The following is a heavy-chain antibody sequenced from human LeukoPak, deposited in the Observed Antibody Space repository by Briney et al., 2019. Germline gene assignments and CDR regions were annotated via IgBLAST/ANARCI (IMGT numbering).Heavy chain of an antibody. CDR3: AREYYYGSGYHPGYTIDY. CDR2: IIPIFGTA. J-gene: IGHJ4*02. V-gene: IGHV1-69*01. CDR1: GGTCSSYA. D-gene: IGHD3-10*01. Sequence: GSSVKVSCKASGGTCSSYAISRVRQAPGQGLEWMGGIIPIFGTANYAQKFQGRVTITADESTSTAYMELSSLRSEDTAVYYCAREYYYGSGYHPGYTIDYWGQGTLVTVSS.